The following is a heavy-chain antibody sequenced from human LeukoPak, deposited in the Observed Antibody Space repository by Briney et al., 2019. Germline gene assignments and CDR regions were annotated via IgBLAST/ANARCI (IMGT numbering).Heavy chain of an antibody. V-gene: IGHV3-23*01. CDR1: RFTFNSYA. CDR2: IGGSNGIT. Sequence: GGSLRLSCAASRFTFNSYAMSWVRQAPGKGLEWVSVIGGSNGITFYVGSVKGRFTISRDNSKNTLYLQMNSLRAEDTAVYYCARDIRYYYDSSGYYLSYWGQGTLVTVSS. J-gene: IGHJ4*02. D-gene: IGHD3-22*01. CDR3: ARDIRYYYDSSGYYLSY.